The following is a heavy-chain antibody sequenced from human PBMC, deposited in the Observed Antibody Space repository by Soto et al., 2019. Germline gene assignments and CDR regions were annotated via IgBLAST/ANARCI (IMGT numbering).Heavy chain of an antibody. CDR2: IIPIFGTA. CDR3: ARDPPLDGAAADN. D-gene: IGHD6-13*01. CDR1: GFTFSSYG. Sequence: QVQLVESGGGVVQPGRSLRLSCAASGFTFSSYGMHWVRQAPGKGLEWVGGIIPIFGTANYAQKFQGRVTITADESTSTAYMELSSLRSEDTAVYYCARDPPLDGAAADNWGQGTLVTVSS. J-gene: IGHJ4*02. V-gene: IGHV1-69*01.